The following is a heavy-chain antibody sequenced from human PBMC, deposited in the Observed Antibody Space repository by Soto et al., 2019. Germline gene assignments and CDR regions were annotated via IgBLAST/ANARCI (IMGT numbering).Heavy chain of an antibody. V-gene: IGHV3-11*06. CDR1: GFTFSDYY. CDR2: ISSSSSYT. Sequence: GGSLRLSCAASGFTFSDYYRSWIRQAPGKGLEWVSYISSSSSYTNYADSVKGRFTISRDNAKNSLYLQMNSLRAEDTAVYYCARLGYSYGSWFDPWGQGTLVTVYS. J-gene: IGHJ5*02. D-gene: IGHD5-18*01. CDR3: ARLGYSYGSWFDP.